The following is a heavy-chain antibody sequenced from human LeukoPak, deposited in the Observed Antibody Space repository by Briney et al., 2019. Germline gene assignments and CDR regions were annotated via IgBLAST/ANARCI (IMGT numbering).Heavy chain of an antibody. V-gene: IGHV3-30*18. CDR3: AKGLGPLVRGVVPRTYYMDV. Sequence: GRSLRLSCVGSGFTFSSYGIHWVRQLPGKGPEWVAIISYDGSSEFYADSVKGRFKISRDNSKNTVNLQMNSLGVEDTAVYYCAKGLGPLVRGVVPRTYYMDVWGRGTTVTVSS. J-gene: IGHJ6*03. D-gene: IGHD3-10*01. CDR1: GFTFSSYG. CDR2: ISYDGSSE.